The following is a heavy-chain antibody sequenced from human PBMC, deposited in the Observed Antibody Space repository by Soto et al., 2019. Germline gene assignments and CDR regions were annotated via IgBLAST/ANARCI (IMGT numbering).Heavy chain of an antibody. V-gene: IGHV3-21*01. J-gene: IGHJ4*02. Sequence: LXLSCAASGFTFSSYSMNWVRQAPGKGLEWVSSISSSSSYIYYADSVKGRFTISRDNAKNSLYLQMNSLRAEDTAVYYCARDPYSSSWPDYWGQGSLVTVSS. CDR1: GFTFSSYS. D-gene: IGHD6-13*01. CDR3: ARDPYSSSWPDY. CDR2: ISSSSSYI.